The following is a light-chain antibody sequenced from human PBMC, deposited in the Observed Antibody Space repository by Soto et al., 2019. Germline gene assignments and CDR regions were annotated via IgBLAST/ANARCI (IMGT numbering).Light chain of an antibody. V-gene: IGKV1-5*01. CDR1: QSISNH. Sequence: DIQMTQSPSSLSASVEDRVIITCRASQSISNHLNWYQQKPGKAPKVLIYDASSWAGGVPSRFTGSGSGTEFTLTINSLQPDDFATYYCQQYSVYWTFGQGTKVDNK. CDR2: DAS. CDR3: QQYSVYWT. J-gene: IGKJ1*01.